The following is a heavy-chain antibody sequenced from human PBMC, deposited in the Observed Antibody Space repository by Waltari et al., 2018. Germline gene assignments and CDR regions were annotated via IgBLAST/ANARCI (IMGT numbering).Heavy chain of an antibody. J-gene: IGHJ4*02. D-gene: IGHD2-8*01. CDR2: INHSGST. CDR1: GGSFSGYY. Sequence: QVQLQQWGAGLLKPSETLSLTCAVYGGSFSGYYWSWIRQPPGKGLEWIGEINHSGSTNYNPSLNSRVTISVDTSKNQFSLKLSSVTAADTAVYYCARATSRGVYAINYWGQGTLVTVSS. V-gene: IGHV4-34*01. CDR3: ARATSRGVYAINY.